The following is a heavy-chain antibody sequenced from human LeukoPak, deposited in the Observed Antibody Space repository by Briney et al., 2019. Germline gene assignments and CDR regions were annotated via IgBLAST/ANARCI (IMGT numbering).Heavy chain of an antibody. J-gene: IGHJ2*01. Sequence: SETLSLTCAVYGEYFSTYYYSWIRQPPGKGLEWIGEINHSGSTNYNPSLKSRLTISVDMSKKQFFLRLSSVTAADTAVYYCARALRNYYDSSGYYSYWYFDLWGRGTLVTVSS. CDR2: INHSGST. D-gene: IGHD3-22*01. CDR3: ARALRNYYDSSGYYSYWYFDL. V-gene: IGHV4-34*01. CDR1: GEYFSTYY.